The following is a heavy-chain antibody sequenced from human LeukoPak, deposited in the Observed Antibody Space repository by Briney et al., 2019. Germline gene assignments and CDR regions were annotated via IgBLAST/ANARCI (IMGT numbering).Heavy chain of an antibody. CDR2: IYPGDSDT. J-gene: IGHJ4*02. CDR1: GYSFTSYW. Sequence: GESLKISCKGSGYSFTSYWLGWVRQVPGKGLEWMGIIYPGDSDTRYSPSFQGQVTISADKSISTAYLQWSSLKASDTAMYYCARHNPYSGSYYFDYWGQGTLVTVSS. D-gene: IGHD1-26*01. V-gene: IGHV5-51*01. CDR3: ARHNPYSGSYYFDY.